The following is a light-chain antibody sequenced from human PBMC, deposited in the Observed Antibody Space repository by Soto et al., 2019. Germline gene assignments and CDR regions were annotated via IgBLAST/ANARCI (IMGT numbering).Light chain of an antibody. CDR1: SSNLGTNN. CDR3: AAWDDSLNGVV. CDR2: ANN. V-gene: IGLV1-44*01. Sequence: QSVLTQPPSASGTPGQRVTIPCSGSSSNLGTNNVNWYQQLPGTAPTLLIYANNQRPSGVPDRFSGSKSGTSASLAISGLQSEDEADYHCAAWDDSLNGVVFGGGTKLTVL. J-gene: IGLJ3*02.